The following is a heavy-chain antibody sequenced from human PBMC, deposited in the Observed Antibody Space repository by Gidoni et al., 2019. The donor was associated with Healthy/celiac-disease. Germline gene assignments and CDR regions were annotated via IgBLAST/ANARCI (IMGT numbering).Heavy chain of an antibody. V-gene: IGHV3-13*04. Sequence: EVQLVESGGGLVQPGGSLRLSCAASGFPFRSYDMHWLRQATGKGLEWVSAIGTAGETYYPGSVKGRFTISRENAKNSLYLQMNSLRAGDTAVYYCARGINYYGSDPHFDYWGQGTLVTVSS. CDR2: IGTAGET. J-gene: IGHJ4*02. CDR1: GFPFRSYD. CDR3: ARGINYYGSDPHFDY. D-gene: IGHD3-10*01.